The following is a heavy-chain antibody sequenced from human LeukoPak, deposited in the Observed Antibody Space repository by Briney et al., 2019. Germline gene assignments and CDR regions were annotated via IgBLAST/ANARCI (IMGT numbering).Heavy chain of an antibody. CDR1: GGSISSYY. Sequence: KPSETLSLTCTVSGGSISSYYWSWIRQPPGKGLEWIGYIYYSGCTNYNPSLKSRVTISVDTSKNQFSLKLSSVTAADTAVYYCARLYCTNGVCYTTGGYYMDVWGKGTTVTVSS. D-gene: IGHD2-8*01. CDR2: IYYSGCT. J-gene: IGHJ6*03. CDR3: ARLYCTNGVCYTTGGYYMDV. V-gene: IGHV4-59*08.